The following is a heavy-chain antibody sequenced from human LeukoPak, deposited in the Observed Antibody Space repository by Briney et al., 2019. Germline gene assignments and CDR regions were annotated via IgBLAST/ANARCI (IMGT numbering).Heavy chain of an antibody. CDR3: ARDPYSSSWYRSNYFDY. D-gene: IGHD6-13*01. J-gene: IGHJ4*02. V-gene: IGHV1-18*01. CDR1: GYTFTSYG. CDR2: ISAYNGYT. Sequence: ASVKVSCKASGYTFTSYGISWVRQAPGQGLEWMGWISAYNGYTNYAQKLQGRVTMTTDTSTSTAYMELRSLRSDDTAVYYCARDPYSSSWYRSNYFDYWGQGTLVTVSS.